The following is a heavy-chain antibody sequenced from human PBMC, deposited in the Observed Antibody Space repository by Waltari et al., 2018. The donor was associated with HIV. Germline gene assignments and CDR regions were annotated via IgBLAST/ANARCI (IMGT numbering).Heavy chain of an antibody. CDR2: IRYDGVNK. Sequence: QVQLEESGGGVVQPGGSLRLSCYASGFVFRTYGMHWVRQAPGKGLEWVAVIRYDGVNKYYADSVKGRFTIYREKTKNILYLQIDSLGAAYTAVYYWAKQWKRPYYGMDVWGQGTTVTVSS. CDR3: AKQWKRPYYGMDV. V-gene: IGHV3-30*02. J-gene: IGHJ6*02. D-gene: IGHD6-19*01. CDR1: GFVFRTYG.